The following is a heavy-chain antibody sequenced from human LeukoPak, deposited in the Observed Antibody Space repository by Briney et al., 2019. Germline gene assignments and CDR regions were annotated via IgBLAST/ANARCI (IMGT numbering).Heavy chain of an antibody. V-gene: IGHV3-53*01. J-gene: IGHJ4*02. CDR1: GFTLSSNH. CDR2: IYSSGST. Sequence: GGSLRLSCAASGFTLSSNHMSWVRQVTGKGLEWVSLIYSSGSTYYADSVKGRFTISRAHSKNTLYLQMNSLTAEDTAIYYCARTFLSGDGYKVGYFDYWGQGTLVTVSS. CDR3: ARTFLSGDGYKVGYFDY. D-gene: IGHD5-24*01.